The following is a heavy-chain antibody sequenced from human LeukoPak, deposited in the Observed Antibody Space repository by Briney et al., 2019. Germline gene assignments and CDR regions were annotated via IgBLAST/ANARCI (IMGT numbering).Heavy chain of an antibody. Sequence: GGSLRLSCAASGFTFDDYGMSWVRQAPGKGLEWVSGINWNGGSTGYADSVKGRFTISRDNSKNTLYLQMNSLRAEDTAVYYCAKDRRVDDDYGDYIDYWGQGTLVTVSS. CDR2: INWNGGST. V-gene: IGHV3-20*04. D-gene: IGHD4-17*01. CDR1: GFTFDDYG. CDR3: AKDRRVDDDYGDYIDY. J-gene: IGHJ4*02.